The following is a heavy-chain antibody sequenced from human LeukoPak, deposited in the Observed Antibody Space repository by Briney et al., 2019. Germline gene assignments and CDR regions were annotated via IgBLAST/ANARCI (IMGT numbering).Heavy chain of an antibody. CDR3: ARDGSATVTTSLDY. V-gene: IGHV3-30-3*01. J-gene: IGHJ4*02. CDR1: GFTFSSYA. CDR2: ISYDGSNK. D-gene: IGHD4-17*01. Sequence: GGSLRLSCAASGFTFSSYAMHWVRQAPGKGLEWVAVISYDGSNKYYADSVKGRLTISRDNSENTLYLQMNSLRAEDTAVYYCARDGSATVTTSLDYWGQGTLVTVSS.